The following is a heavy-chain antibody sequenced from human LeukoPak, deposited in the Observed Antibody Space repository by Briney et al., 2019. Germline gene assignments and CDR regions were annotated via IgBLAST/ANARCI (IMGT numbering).Heavy chain of an antibody. CDR2: IKEGGSEE. V-gene: IGHV3-7*01. D-gene: IGHD3-22*01. CDR1: GFSFSTYW. CDR3: ARDWLAGNPYHAFDL. J-gene: IGHJ3*01. Sequence: GGSLRLSCAASGFSFSTYWMSWVRQAPGEGLECVANIKEGGSEEYYVDSVKGRFSISRDNAKNSMYLQMNSLRAEDTAVYYCARDWLAGNPYHAFDLWGKGTMVSVSS.